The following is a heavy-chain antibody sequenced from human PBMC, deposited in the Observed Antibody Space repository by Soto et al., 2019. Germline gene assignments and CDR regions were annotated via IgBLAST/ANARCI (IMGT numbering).Heavy chain of an antibody. CDR3: AREGPAPYYYYGMDV. Sequence: QVQLVQSGGEVKKPGASVKVSCKTSGYSFTTYGISWVRQAPGQGLEWMGWISGYNGNTHYAQKFQGRVSRTTDTSTSTAYMELRSLRSDDTAVYYCAREGPAPYYYYGMDVWGRGATVTVSS. CDR1: GYSFTTYG. CDR2: ISGYNGNT. V-gene: IGHV1-18*01. J-gene: IGHJ6*02.